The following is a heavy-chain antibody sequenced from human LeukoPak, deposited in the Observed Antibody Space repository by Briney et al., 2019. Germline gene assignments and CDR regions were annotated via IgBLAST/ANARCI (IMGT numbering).Heavy chain of an antibody. D-gene: IGHD2-2*01. Sequence: SVKVSCKASGGTFISYAISWVRQAPGQGLEWMGGIIPIFGTANYAQKFQGRVTITADESTSTAYMELSSLRSEDTAVYYCARGKGIVVVPAATYYMDVWGKGTTVTVSS. J-gene: IGHJ6*03. CDR3: ARGKGIVVVPAATYYMDV. CDR1: GGTFISYA. V-gene: IGHV1-69*13. CDR2: IIPIFGTA.